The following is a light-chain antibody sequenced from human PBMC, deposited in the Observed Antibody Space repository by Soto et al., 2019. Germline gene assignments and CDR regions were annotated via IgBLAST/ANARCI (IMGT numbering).Light chain of an antibody. CDR2: AVS. V-gene: IGLV2-14*01. Sequence: QSVLTQPASVSGSPGQSITISCTGTSSDVGGYNYVSWYQQHPGKAPKLMIYAVSNRPSGVSNRFSGSKSGNTATLTISGLQAEDEPDYSCCSYTVSGTYVFGTGTKVAVL. CDR3: CSYTVSGTYV. CDR1: SSDVGGYNY. J-gene: IGLJ1*01.